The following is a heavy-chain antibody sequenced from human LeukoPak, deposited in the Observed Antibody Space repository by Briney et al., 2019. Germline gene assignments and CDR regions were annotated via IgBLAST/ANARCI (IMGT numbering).Heavy chain of an antibody. J-gene: IGHJ6*02. D-gene: IGHD2-8*01. V-gene: IGHV3-64*01. CDR2: ICSNGGST. CDR1: GFTFSSYA. Sequence: GGSLRLSCAASGFTFSSYAMHWVRRAPGKGLEYGSAICSNGGSTYYANSVKGRFTISRDNSKNTLYLQMGSLRAEDMAVYYCARDGMVYATPHYYYYGMDVWGQGTTVTVSS. CDR3: ARDGMVYATPHYYYYGMDV.